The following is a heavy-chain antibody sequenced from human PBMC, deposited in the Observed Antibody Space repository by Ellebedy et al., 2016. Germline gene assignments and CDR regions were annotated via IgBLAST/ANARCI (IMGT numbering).Heavy chain of an antibody. D-gene: IGHD1-14*01. CDR3: ARDPDDSDFDY. J-gene: IGHJ4*02. V-gene: IGHV4-59*12. CDR2: IYYSGTA. CDR1: GGSISSYY. Sequence: SETLSLTCTVSGGSISSYYWSWIRQSPERGLEWIGYIYYSGTANYNPSLKSRVTISLDTPKNQFSLRLSSVTATDTAVYYCARDPDDSDFDYWGQGTLVTVSS.